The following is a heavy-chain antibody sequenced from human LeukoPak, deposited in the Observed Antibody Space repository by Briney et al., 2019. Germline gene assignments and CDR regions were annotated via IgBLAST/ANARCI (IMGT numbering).Heavy chain of an antibody. CDR3: ARDQDSSGYYDY. CDR1: GYTFTGYC. CDR2: INPNSGGT. Sequence: GASVKVSCKASGYTFTGYCIHWVRQAPGQGLEWMGRINPNSGGTNYAQKFQGRVTMTRDTSISTAYMELSRLRSDDTAVYYCARDQDSSGYYDYWGQGTLVTVTS. J-gene: IGHJ4*02. D-gene: IGHD3-22*01. V-gene: IGHV1-2*06.